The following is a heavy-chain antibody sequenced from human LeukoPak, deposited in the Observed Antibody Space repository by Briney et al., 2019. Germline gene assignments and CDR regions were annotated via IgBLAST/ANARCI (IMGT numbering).Heavy chain of an antibody. D-gene: IGHD6-19*01. CDR1: GYTFTSYG. CDR2: ISAYNGNT. V-gene: IGHV1-18*01. CDR3: ARGPPSQWLVPFDY. J-gene: IGHJ4*02. Sequence: ASVTVSCKASGYTFTSYGISWVPQAPGQGLEWMGWISAYNGNTNYAQKLQGRVTMTTDTSTSTAYMELRSLRSDDTAVYYCARGPPSQWLVPFDYWGQGTLVTVSS.